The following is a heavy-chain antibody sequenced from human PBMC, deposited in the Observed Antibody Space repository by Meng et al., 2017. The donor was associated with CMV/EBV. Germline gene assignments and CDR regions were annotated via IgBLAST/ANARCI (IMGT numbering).Heavy chain of an antibody. D-gene: IGHD2-21*01. CDR1: GFTFSSYW. J-gene: IGHJ4*02. V-gene: IGHV3-7*01. Sequence: GESLKISCAASGFTFSSYWMSWVRQAPGKGLEWVANIKQDGSEKYYVDSVKGRFTISRDNAKNSLYLQMNSLRAEDTAVYYCARVAFLPPYCVGDCSAHYYFDYWGQGTLVTVSS. CDR3: ARVAFLPPYCVGDCSAHYYFDY. CDR2: IKQDGSEK.